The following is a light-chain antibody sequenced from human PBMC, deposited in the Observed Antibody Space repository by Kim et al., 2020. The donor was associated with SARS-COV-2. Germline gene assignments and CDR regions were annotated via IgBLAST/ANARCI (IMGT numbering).Light chain of an antibody. CDR2: DVN. V-gene: IGLV2-14*03. Sequence: GQSLTISAPGTHGAVGRYNLFSCYQQPPGKAPKLMIYDVNNRPSGVSNRFSGSKSGNTASLTISGLQAEDEADYYCSSFASSDTLVFGTGTKVTVL. J-gene: IGLJ1*01. CDR1: HGAVGRYNL. CDR3: SSFASSDTLV.